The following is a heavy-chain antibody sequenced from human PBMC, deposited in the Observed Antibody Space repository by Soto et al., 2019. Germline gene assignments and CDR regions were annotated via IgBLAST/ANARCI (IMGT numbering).Heavy chain of an antibody. CDR1: VGSISSNY. CDR2: VYNSGIT. J-gene: IGHJ4*02. CDR3: ARYRREAVAGYTLDN. V-gene: IGHV4-59*01. Sequence: ETLSLTCTVSVGSISSNYWTWIRQPPGKGLEWIGYVYNSGITNYNPSLKSRVTISEDTSKSQFSLKVNSMTAADTAVYYCARYRREAVAGYTLDNWGQGILVTVSS. D-gene: IGHD6-13*01.